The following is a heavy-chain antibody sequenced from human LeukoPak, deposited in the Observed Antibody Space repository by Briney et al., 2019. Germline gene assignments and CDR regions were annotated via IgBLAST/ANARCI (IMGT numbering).Heavy chain of an antibody. V-gene: IGHV3-20*04. CDR1: GFTFDDYG. J-gene: IGHJ4*02. Sequence: PGGSLRLSCAASGFTFDDYGMSWVRQAPKKGLEWVSGINWNGGSTGYADSVKGRFTISRDNAKNSLYLQMNSLRAEDTAVYYCAKGPETTPYGPDGYWGQGTLVTVSS. CDR2: INWNGGST. D-gene: IGHD5-24*01. CDR3: AKGPETTPYGPDGY.